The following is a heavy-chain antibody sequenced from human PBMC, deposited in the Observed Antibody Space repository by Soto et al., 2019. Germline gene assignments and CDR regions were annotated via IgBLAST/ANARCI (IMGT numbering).Heavy chain of an antibody. Sequence: ESGGGLVQPGGSLRLSCAASGFTFSSYAMHWVRQAPGKGLEYVSAISSNGGSTYYANSVKGRFTISRDNSKNTLYLQMGSLRAEDMAVYYCARDLDYWGQGTLVTVSS. CDR2: ISSNGGST. V-gene: IGHV3-64*01. J-gene: IGHJ4*02. CDR1: GFTFSSYA. CDR3: ARDLDY.